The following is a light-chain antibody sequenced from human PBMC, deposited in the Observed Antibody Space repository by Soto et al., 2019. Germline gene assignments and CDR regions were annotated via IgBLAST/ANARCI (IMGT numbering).Light chain of an antibody. CDR1: SSDVGSYNR. Sequence: QSALTQPPSVSGSPGQSVTISCTGTSSDVGSYNRVSWYQQPPGTAPKLMIYEVNNRPSGVPDRFSGSKSGNTASLTISGLQAEDEADFYCTPFTSYSALVFGGGTKLTVL. CDR2: EVN. V-gene: IGLV2-18*02. J-gene: IGLJ2*01. CDR3: TPFTSYSALV.